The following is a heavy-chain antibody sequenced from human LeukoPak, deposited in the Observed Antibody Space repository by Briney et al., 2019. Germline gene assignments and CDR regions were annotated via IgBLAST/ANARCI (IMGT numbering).Heavy chain of an antibody. CDR1: GFTFIDYD. CDR3: ARGGIQVSGIDEFDY. Sequence: GSLRLSCAASGFTFIDYDMHWVRQVIGKGLEWVSAIDIRGDTHYSGSVKGRFTISRENAESSLYLQMNSLRAEDTAVYYCARGGIQVSGIDEFDYWGQGTLVTVSS. J-gene: IGHJ4*02. V-gene: IGHV3-13*01. D-gene: IGHD6-19*01. CDR2: IDIRGDT.